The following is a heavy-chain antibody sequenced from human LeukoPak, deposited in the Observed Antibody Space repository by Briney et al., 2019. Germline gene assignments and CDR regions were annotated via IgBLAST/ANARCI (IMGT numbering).Heavy chain of an antibody. D-gene: IGHD6-13*01. V-gene: IGHV3-11*03. CDR2: ISASSSYT. Sequence: LGGSLRLSCVVSGIPFSDYYMNWIRLAPGKGLEWISYISASSSYTDYADSVKGRFTISRDNAKNTLYLQMNSLGVEDTAVYYCAAGTAADFWGQGTLVSVSS. J-gene: IGHJ4*02. CDR3: AAGTAADF. CDR1: GIPFSDYY.